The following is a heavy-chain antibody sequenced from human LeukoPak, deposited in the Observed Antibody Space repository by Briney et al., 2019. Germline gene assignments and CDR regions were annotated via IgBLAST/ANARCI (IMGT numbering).Heavy chain of an antibody. CDR1: GFTFSSYA. CDR2: ISGSGGST. CDR3: AKDLARLTTVTTADY. J-gene: IGHJ4*02. D-gene: IGHD4-11*01. V-gene: IGHV3-23*01. Sequence: GSLRLSCAASGFTFSSYAMSWVRQAPGKGLEWVSGISGSGGSTYYADSVRGRLTISRDNSKNTLHLQMNSLRAEDTAVYYCAKDLARLTTVTTADYWGQGTLVTVSS.